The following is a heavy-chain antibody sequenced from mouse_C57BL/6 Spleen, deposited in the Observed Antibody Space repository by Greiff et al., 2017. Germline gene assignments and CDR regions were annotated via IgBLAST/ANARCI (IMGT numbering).Heavy chain of an antibody. D-gene: IGHD2-1*01. CDR1: GFSLTSYG. V-gene: IGHV2-5*01. J-gene: IGHJ1*03. Sequence: VKLQESGPGLVQPSQSLSITCTVSGFSLTSYGVHWVRQSPGKGLEWLGVIWRGGSTDYNAAFMSRLSITKDNSKSQVFFKMNSLQADDTAIYYCAKTRGNYGYFDVWGTGTTVTVSS. CDR2: IWRGGST. CDR3: AKTRGNYGYFDV.